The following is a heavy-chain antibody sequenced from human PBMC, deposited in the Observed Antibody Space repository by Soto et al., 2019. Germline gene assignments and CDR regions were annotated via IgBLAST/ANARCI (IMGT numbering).Heavy chain of an antibody. J-gene: IGHJ5*02. V-gene: IGHV3-21*01. Sequence: LILSWPCSGFLVGTFNLKLVRAGSDRGLEWVSFISSSSAYKYYEDAVKGRFTISRDNDKNSVYLQMNSLRAEDAGLYYCARSAGYCNATSCEKGWFDDWGQRPWVTVDS. CDR2: ISSSSAYK. D-gene: IGHD2-2*01. CDR1: GFLVGTFN. CDR3: ARSAGYCNATSCEKGWFDD.